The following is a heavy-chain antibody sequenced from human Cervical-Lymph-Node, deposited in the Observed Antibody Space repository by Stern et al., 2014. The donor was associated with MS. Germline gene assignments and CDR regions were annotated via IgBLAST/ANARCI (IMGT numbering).Heavy chain of an antibody. CDR1: GFTFEDYA. V-gene: IGHV3-33*01. J-gene: IGHJ6*02. CDR3: ARKIPDYYYYAMDV. Sequence: MQLVESGGGVVQPGGSQRLSCTASGFTFEDYALEWVRQVPGKGLERGAMIWYDGSQKYYGDSVRGRFSVSRDNSRNTLYLQMKSLSLEDTAVYYCARKIPDYYYYAMDVWGQGTTVTVSS. CDR2: IWYDGSQK. D-gene: IGHD2-2*02.